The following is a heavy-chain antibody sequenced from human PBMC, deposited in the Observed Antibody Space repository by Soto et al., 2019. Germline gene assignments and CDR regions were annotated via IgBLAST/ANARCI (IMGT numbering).Heavy chain of an antibody. Sequence: IQLLQSGAEVKKPGASVKVTCKASGYTFRNFGISWVRQAPGQGLEWMGWISAYNANANYAQKFQGRLTMTADTSTSTAYTELRSLRSDDTAVYYCARENSYFDYWGQGTLVTVSS. CDR2: ISAYNANA. V-gene: IGHV1-18*01. CDR3: ARENSYFDY. CDR1: GYTFRNFG. J-gene: IGHJ4*02.